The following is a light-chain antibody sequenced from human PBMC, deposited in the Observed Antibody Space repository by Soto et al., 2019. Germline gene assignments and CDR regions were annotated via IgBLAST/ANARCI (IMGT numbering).Light chain of an antibody. Sequence: EIVMTQSPATLSVSPGERAIFSCRASQSVDSKLAWYQQKLGQAPRLLIYDASTRATGIPARFSGSGSGTEFTLTISSLQSEDFAIYYCQQYYVWNTFGGGTKVEI. CDR2: DAS. CDR1: QSVDSK. J-gene: IGKJ4*01. V-gene: IGKV3D-15*01. CDR3: QQYYVWNT.